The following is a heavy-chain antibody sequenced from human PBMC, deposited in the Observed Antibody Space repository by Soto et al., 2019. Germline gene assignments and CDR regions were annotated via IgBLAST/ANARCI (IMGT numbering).Heavy chain of an antibody. Sequence: QVQMVESGGGVVQPGASLRLSCAVSGIAVGTRGIHWVRQAPGKGLEWVAVISYDGNNKYYADSVKGRFTISRDISKNTLYLQMNSLRPEDTAVYYCAKTLGLTYFYYGMDVWGQGTTVTVSS. CDR2: ISYDGNNK. V-gene: IGHV3-30*18. CDR3: AKTLGLTYFYYGMDV. J-gene: IGHJ6*02. CDR1: GIAVGTRG. D-gene: IGHD3-16*01.